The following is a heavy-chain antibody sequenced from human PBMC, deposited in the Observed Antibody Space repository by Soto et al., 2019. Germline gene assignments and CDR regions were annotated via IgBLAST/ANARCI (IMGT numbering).Heavy chain of an antibody. CDR1: GFTVSNAW. J-gene: IGHJ4*02. CDR2: IKSKTDGGTT. D-gene: IGHD3-3*01. CDR3: TTEPSLLDYDFWSGYYFDS. Sequence: EVHLVESGGGLVKPGGSLRLSCTASGFTVSNAWMSWVRQSPGKGLEWVGRIKSKTDGGTTDYAAPVNGRFPISRKDLKNTLFLQINRLKTEDTAVFYLTTEPSLLDYDFWSGYYFDSWGQGTLVTVSS. V-gene: IGHV3-15*01.